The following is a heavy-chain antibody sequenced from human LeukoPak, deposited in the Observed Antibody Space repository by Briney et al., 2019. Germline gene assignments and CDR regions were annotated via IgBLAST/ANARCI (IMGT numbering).Heavy chain of an antibody. CDR3: ARDPYDLGCADY. CDR2: INGDGSGP. V-gene: IGHV3-74*01. CDR1: GFTFSSYW. Sequence: GGSLRLSCAASGFTFSSYWMHWVRQAPGKGLVWVSGINGDGSGPSYADSVKGRFTISRDNAKDTLYLQMNSLTAEDTAVYYCARDPYDLGCADYWGQGTLVTVSS. D-gene: IGHD3-3*01. J-gene: IGHJ4*02.